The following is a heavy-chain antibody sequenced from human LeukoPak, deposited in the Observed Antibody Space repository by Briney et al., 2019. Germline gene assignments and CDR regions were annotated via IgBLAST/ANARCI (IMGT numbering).Heavy chain of an antibody. CDR2: IDGDGSST. D-gene: IGHD7-27*01. Sequence: GGSLRLSCAASGFTFSSYWMQRVRQAPGKGLVRVSRIDGDGSSTNYADSVKGRFTISRDNAKNTLYLQMNSLRAEDTAVYYCAKAQELGNYEFFLFDYWGQGTLVTVSS. V-gene: IGHV3-74*01. J-gene: IGHJ4*02. CDR1: GFTFSSYW. CDR3: AKAQELGNYEFFLFDY.